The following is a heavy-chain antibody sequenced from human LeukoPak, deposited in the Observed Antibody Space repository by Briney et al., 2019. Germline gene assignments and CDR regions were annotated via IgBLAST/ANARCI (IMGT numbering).Heavy chain of an antibody. CDR1: GFTFSNYW. V-gene: IGHV3-7*01. CDR3: ARGSDSDY. CDR2: INQDGSEM. Sequence: GGSLRLSCAASGFTFSNYWMSWVRQAPGKGLEWLANINQDGSEMYYVDSVKGRFTISRDNGKNSLYLQINSLRADDTAVYYCARGSDSDYWGQGTLVTVSS. D-gene: IGHD2-21*02. J-gene: IGHJ4*02.